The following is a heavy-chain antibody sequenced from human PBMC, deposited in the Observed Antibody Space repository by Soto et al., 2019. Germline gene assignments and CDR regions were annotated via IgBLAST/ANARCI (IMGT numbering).Heavy chain of an antibody. CDR2: IGSDGRKQ. CDR1: GFTFSGHG. V-gene: IGHV3-33*01. Sequence: QVQLVESGGGVVQPGSSLRLLCEASGFTFSGHGMHWVRQAPGKGLEWLAVIGSDGRKQAYADSVKGRFTISRDNSKNTLYLQLHRLRAEDTAVYSCARDAVYPVNGFDYWGLGALLTVSS. CDR3: ARDAVYPVNGFDY. J-gene: IGHJ4*02.